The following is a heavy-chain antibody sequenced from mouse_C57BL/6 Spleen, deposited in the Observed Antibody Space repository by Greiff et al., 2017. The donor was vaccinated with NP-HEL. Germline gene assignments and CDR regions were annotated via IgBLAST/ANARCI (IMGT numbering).Heavy chain of an antibody. CDR2: IYPGDGDT. V-gene: IGHV1-82*01. CDR1: GYAFSSSW. Sequence: VQRVESGPELVKPGASVKISCKASGYAFSSSWMNWVKQRPGKGLEWIGRIYPGDGDTNYNGKFKGKATLTADKSSSTAYMQLSSLTSEDSAVYFCARSLYYGSAWFAYWGQGTLVTVSA. J-gene: IGHJ3*01. D-gene: IGHD1-1*01. CDR3: ARSLYYGSAWFAY.